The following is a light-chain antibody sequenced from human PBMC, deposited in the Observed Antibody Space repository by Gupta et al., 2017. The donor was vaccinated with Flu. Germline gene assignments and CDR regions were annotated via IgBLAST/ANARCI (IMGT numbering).Light chain of an antibody. J-gene: IGLJ1*01. CDR2: GNN. V-gene: IGLV1-44*01. Sequence: QSVLAQPPSASGTPGQRVTMSCSGRSSNIGSNFVNWYQQVPGTAPKLLIYGNNQRPSGVPDRISGSKSGTSASLAISGLQSEDEADYYCAAWDDSLNGHYVFGTGTKVTVL. CDR3: AAWDDSLNGHYV. CDR1: SSNIGSNF.